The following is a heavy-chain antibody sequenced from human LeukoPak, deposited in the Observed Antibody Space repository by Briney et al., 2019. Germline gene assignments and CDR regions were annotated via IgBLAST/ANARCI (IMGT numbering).Heavy chain of an antibody. V-gene: IGHV3-30*02. Sequence: GGSLRLSCAASGFTFSSYGMHWVRQAPGKGLEWVAFIRYDGSNKYYADSVKGRFTISRDNSKNTLYLQMNSLRAEDTAVYYCAKGAYDYVWGSYPPYYYYYYYMDVWGKGTTVTISS. CDR3: AKGAYDYVWGSYPPYYYYYYYMDV. D-gene: IGHD3-16*02. CDR1: GFTFSSYG. J-gene: IGHJ6*03. CDR2: IRYDGSNK.